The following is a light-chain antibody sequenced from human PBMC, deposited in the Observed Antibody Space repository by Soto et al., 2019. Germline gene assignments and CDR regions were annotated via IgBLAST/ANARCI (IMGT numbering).Light chain of an antibody. V-gene: IGKV3-11*01. CDR3: QHRNNWPFT. J-gene: IGKJ3*01. CDR2: DAS. Sequence: EIVLTQSPATLSLSPGERATLSCRASQSVSSFLAWYQQKPGQAPRLLIYDASNRATGIPARFSGSGSGTDLTITISSLEPEDVEVYCGQHRNNWPFTFGPGTKVDIK. CDR1: QSVSSF.